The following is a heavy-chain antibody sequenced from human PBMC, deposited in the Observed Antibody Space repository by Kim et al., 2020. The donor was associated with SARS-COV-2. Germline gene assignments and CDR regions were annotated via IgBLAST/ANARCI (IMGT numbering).Heavy chain of an antibody. CDR2: IIPIFGTA. D-gene: IGHD2-15*01. V-gene: IGHV1-69*13. J-gene: IGHJ6*02. CDR1: GGTFSSYA. CDR3: ARFSMVAALSYYYYYGMDV. Sequence: SVKVSCKASGGTFSSYAISWVRQAPGQGLEWMGGIIPIFGTANYAQKFQGRVTITADESTSTAYMELSSLRSEDTAVYYCARFSMVAALSYYYYYGMDVWGQGTTVTVSS.